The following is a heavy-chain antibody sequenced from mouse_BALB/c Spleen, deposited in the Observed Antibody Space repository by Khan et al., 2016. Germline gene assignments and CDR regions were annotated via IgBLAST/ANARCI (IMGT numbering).Heavy chain of an antibody. Sequence: QIQLVQSGPELKKPGETVKISCKASGFTFTNYGMNWVKQAPGKGLKWMGWINTYTGEPTYADEFKGRFVFSLETSASTAYLQINNLKKEDTATYFCASMMLTRRWFAYWGQGTLVTVSA. D-gene: IGHD2-3*01. CDR1: GFTFTNYG. CDR2: INTYTGEP. J-gene: IGHJ3*01. CDR3: ASMMLTRRWFAY. V-gene: IGHV9-3-1*01.